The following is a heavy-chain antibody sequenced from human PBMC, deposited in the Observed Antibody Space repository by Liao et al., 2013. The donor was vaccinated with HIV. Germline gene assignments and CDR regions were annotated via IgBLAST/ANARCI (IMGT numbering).Heavy chain of an antibody. CDR1: GGSFRTYS. J-gene: IGHJ6*03. V-gene: IGHV4-34*01. CDR2: INHSGTT. Sequence: QVQLQQWGEGLLKPSETLSLTCAVSGGSFRTYSWTWIRQSPGRGLEWIGEINHSGTTNYNPSVQSRVTMSVDTSKNQFSLNLTSVTAADTAVYYCARLKGYHYRDYYYYMDVWGKGTTVTVSS. CDR3: ARLKGYHYRDYYYYMDV. D-gene: IGHD3-22*01.